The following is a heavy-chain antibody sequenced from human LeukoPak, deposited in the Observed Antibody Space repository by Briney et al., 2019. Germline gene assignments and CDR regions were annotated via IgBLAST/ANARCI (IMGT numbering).Heavy chain of an antibody. CDR1: GYSISSGYY. CDR3: ARGVSEYYYYYYMDV. CDR2: IYHSGST. Sequence: SETLSLTCTVSGYSISSGYYWGWIRQPPGKGLEWIGSIYHSGSTYYNPSLKSRVTISVDTPKNQFSLKLSSVTAADTAVYYCARGVSEYYYYYYMDVWGKGTTVTVSS. V-gene: IGHV4-38-2*02. J-gene: IGHJ6*03.